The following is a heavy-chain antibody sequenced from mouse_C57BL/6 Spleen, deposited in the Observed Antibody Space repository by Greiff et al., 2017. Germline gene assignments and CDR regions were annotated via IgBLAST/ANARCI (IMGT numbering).Heavy chain of an antibody. CDR2: ISSGGSYT. D-gene: IGHD2-2*01. CDR3: AISTMVTPGYFDV. CDR1: GFTFSSYG. J-gene: IGHJ1*03. V-gene: IGHV5-6*01. Sequence: EVQRVESGGDLVKPGGSLKLSCAASGFTFSSYGMSWVRQTPDKRLAWVATISSGGSYTYYPDSVKGRFTISRDNAKNTPYLQMSSLKSEDTAMYYCAISTMVTPGYFDVWGTGTTVTVSS.